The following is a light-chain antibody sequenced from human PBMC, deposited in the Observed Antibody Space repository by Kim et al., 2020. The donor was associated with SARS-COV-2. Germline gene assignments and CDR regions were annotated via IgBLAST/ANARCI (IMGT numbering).Light chain of an antibody. V-gene: IGLV3-19*01. CDR3: NSRDSTGKRWV. J-gene: IGLJ1*01. CDR2: GRN. CDR1: SLRSYY. Sequence: SELTQDPVVSVALGQTVKITCQGDSLRSYYASWYQQKPGQAPILVIYGRNNRPSGIPDRFSGSSSVNTASLTITGAQAEDEADYYCNSRDSTGKRWVFG.